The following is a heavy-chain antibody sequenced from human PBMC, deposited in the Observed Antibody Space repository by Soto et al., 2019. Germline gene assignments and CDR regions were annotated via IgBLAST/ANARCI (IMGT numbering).Heavy chain of an antibody. CDR3: ARADCTRGNCYYWFLDI. CDR2: IYYSGST. D-gene: IGHD2-21*02. J-gene: IGHJ2*01. CDR1: GGSMDKNY. V-gene: IGHV4-59*01. Sequence: QVRLQESGPRLVKPSETLSLTCTVSGGSMDKNYWSWIRQAPGKGLEWIGYIYYSGSTNYNPSLRSRVTMSFDTSDTQFSLKLKSVTAADTAVYYCARADCTRGNCYYWFLDIWGRGTLVTVSS.